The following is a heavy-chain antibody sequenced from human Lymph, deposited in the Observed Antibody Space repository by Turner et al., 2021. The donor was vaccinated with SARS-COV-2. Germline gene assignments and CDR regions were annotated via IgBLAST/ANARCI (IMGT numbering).Heavy chain of an antibody. Sequence: QVQLVESGGGVVQTGRSLRLSCAASGFTFNNYPMHWVRPAPGKGLEWVAVISYDGSNKYYADSVKGRFTISRDNSKNTLYLQMNSLRAEDTAVYYCARDSSGSGTLDYWGQGTLVTVSS. CDR3: ARDSSGSGTLDY. CDR2: ISYDGSNK. J-gene: IGHJ4*02. CDR1: GFTFNNYP. V-gene: IGHV3-30*14. D-gene: IGHD3-10*01.